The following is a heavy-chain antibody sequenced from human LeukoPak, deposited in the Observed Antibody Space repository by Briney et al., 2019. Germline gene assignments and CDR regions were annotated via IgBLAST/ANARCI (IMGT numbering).Heavy chain of an antibody. Sequence: SGGSLRLSCAASGFTFSTYSMNWVRQAPGKGLEWVSSISSSSAYIYYADSLKGRFTISRDNAKNSLYLQMNSLRAEDTAVYYCARDLIAAVRFDYWGQGTLVTVSS. CDR1: GFTFSTYS. CDR2: ISSSSAYI. J-gene: IGHJ4*02. V-gene: IGHV3-21*01. D-gene: IGHD6-13*01. CDR3: ARDLIAAVRFDY.